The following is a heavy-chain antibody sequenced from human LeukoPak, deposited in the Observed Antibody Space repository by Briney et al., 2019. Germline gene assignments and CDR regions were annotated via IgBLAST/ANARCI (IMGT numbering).Heavy chain of an antibody. J-gene: IGHJ4*02. V-gene: IGHV3-72*01. CDR2: IKNKANSYNT. CDR3: ARDDLGDY. Sequence: GGSLRLSCAASGFTFSDHYMDWVRQAPGKGLEWVGRIKNKANSYNTEYDASVRGRFTISRDNSKNTLYLQMNSLRAEDTAVYYCARDDLGDYWGQGTLVTVSS. CDR1: GFTFSDHY.